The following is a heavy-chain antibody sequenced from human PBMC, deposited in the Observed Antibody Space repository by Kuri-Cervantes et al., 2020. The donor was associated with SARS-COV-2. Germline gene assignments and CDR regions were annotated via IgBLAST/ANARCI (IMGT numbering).Heavy chain of an antibody. CDR2: ISSSSFYI. V-gene: IGHV3-21*01. D-gene: IGHD5-12*01. CDR1: GFTFSSYS. CDR3: ARAGVKDIVATITSYYYYYGMDV. Sequence: GGSLRLSCAASGFTFSSYSMNWVRQAPGKGLEWVSSISSSSFYIYYADSVKGRFTISRDNAKNSLYLQMNSLRAEDTAVYYCARAGVKDIVATITSYYYYYGMDVWAKGPRSPSP. J-gene: IGHJ6*02.